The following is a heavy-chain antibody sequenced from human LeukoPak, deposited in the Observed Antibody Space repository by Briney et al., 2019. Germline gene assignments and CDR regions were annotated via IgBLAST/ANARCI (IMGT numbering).Heavy chain of an antibody. V-gene: IGHV4-34*01. J-gene: IGHJ4*02. CDR1: GGSFSGYY. CDR3: ARSGYSYGPLDY. D-gene: IGHD5-18*01. Sequence: PSETLSLTCTVYGGSFSGYYWSWIRQPPGKGLEWIGEINHSGSTNYNPSLKSRVTISVDTSKNQFSLKLSSVTAADTAVYYCARSGYSYGPLDYWGQGTLVTVSS. CDR2: INHSGST.